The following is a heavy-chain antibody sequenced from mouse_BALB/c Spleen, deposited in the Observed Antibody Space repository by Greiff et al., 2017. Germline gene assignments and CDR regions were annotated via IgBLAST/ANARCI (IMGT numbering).Heavy chain of an antibody. CDR3: AREVPPWDFDY. V-gene: IGHV1S56*01. Sequence: QVQLQQSGPELVKPGASVRISCKASGYTFTSYYIHWVKQRPGQGLEWIGWIYPGNVNTKYNEKFKGKATLTADKSSSTAYMQLSSLTSEDSAVYFCAREVPPWDFDYWGQGTTLTVSS. CDR1: GYTFTSYY. J-gene: IGHJ2*01. CDR2: IYPGNVNT. D-gene: IGHD6-1*01.